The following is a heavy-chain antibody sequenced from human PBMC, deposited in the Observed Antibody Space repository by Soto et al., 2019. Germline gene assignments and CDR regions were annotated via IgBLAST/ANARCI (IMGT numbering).Heavy chain of an antibody. CDR3: ARQCGCDCSNAFHL. V-gene: IGHV3-66*04. CDR2: LYPGPGT. D-gene: IGHD2-21*01. J-gene: IGHJ3*01. CDR1: GFTVKANF. Sequence: EEQLVESGGGLVQPGGSLRLSCAASGFTVKANFMNWVRQAPGKEPEWVAVLYPGPGTYYADSLKGRFTISRDDSKNTPFLQLSNMRAEGTGVYYCARQCGCDCSNAFHLWGQGTMVTVSS.